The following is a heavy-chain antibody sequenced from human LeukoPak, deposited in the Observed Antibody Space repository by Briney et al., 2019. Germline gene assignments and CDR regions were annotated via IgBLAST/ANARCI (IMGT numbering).Heavy chain of an antibody. D-gene: IGHD4-17*01. V-gene: IGHV3-15*01. Sequence: GGPLRLSCAASGLTFKNAWMSWVRQAPGKGLEWIGRIKRKADGGTIDYAAPVKARFTISRDDSKSTLYLQMNSLKTEDTAVYYCTTDYGDSGYFQHWGQGTLVTVSS. CDR2: IKRKADGGTI. CDR1: GLTFKNAW. J-gene: IGHJ1*01. CDR3: TTDYGDSGYFQH.